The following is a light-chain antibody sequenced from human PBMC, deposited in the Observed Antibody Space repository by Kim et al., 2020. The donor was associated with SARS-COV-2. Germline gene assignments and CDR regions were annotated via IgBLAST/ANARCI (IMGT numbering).Light chain of an antibody. J-gene: IGLJ2*01. CDR3: QAWDSSTRV. CDR2: QDS. Sequence: VSRGQTASITCSGDKLGDKYACWYQQKPGQSPVLVIYQDSKRPSGIPERFSGSNSGNTATLTISGTQAMDEADYCCQAWDSSTRVFGGGTQLTVL. V-gene: IGLV3-1*01. CDR1: KLGDKY.